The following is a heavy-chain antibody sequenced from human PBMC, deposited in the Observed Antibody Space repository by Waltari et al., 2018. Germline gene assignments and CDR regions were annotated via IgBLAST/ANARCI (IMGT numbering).Heavy chain of an antibody. CDR1: GGSISSGSYY. J-gene: IGHJ4*02. CDR2: IYTSGST. Sequence: QVQLQESGPGLVKPSQTLSLTCTVSGGSISSGSYYWSWIRQPAGKGLEWIGRIYTSGSTNHNPSLKSRGTISVDTSKNQFSLKLSSVTAADTAVYYCVRSVIFGAPFDYWGQGTLVTVSS. V-gene: IGHV4-61*02. D-gene: IGHD3-3*01. CDR3: VRSVIFGAPFDY.